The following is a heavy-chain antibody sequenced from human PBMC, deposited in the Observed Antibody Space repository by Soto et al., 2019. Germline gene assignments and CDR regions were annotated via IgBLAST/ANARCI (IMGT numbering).Heavy chain of an antibody. Sequence: QVQLVESGGGVVQPGRSLRLSCAASGFTFSSYGMHWVRQAPGKGLVGVAVIWYDGSNKYYADSVKGRFTISRDNSKNTLYLQMNSLRAEETDVYYCARDERRRGYCSSTSCYAGMDVWGQGTTVTVSS. V-gene: IGHV3-33*01. D-gene: IGHD2-2*01. CDR1: GFTFSSYG. J-gene: IGHJ6*02. CDR3: ARDERRRGYCSSTSCYAGMDV. CDR2: IWYDGSNK.